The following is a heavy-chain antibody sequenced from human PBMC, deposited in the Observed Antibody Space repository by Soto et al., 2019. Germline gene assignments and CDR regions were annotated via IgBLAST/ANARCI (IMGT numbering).Heavy chain of an antibody. D-gene: IGHD2-15*01. J-gene: IGHJ6*02. CDR3: ATETDIVVVVAATRGSYGMDV. CDR2: IIPIFGTA. V-gene: IGHV1-69*01. CDR1: GGTFSGYA. Sequence: QVQLVQSGAEVKKPGSSVKVSCKASGGTFSGYAISWVRQAPGQGLEWMGGIIPIFGTANYAQQFQGRVTITADESTSTAYMELSSLRSEDTAVYYCATETDIVVVVAATRGSYGMDVWGQGTTVTVSS.